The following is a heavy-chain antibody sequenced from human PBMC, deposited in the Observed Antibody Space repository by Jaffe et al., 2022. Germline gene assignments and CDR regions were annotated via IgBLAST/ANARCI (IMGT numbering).Heavy chain of an antibody. CDR3: TRDWGPVDY. V-gene: IGHV3-49*04. J-gene: IGHJ4*02. Sequence: EVQLVESGGGLVQPGRSLRLSCTASGFTFGDYAMSWVRQAPGKGLEWVGFIRSKAYGGTTEYAASVKGRFTISRDDSKSIAYLQMNSLKTEDTAVYYCTRDWGPVDYWGQGTLVTVSS. CDR2: IRSKAYGGTT. D-gene: IGHD3-16*01. CDR1: GFTFGDYA.